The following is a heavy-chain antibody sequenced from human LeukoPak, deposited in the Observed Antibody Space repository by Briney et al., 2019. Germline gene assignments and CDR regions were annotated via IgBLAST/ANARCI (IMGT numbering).Heavy chain of an antibody. V-gene: IGHV4-31*03. CDR1: GGPLSSGDYY. D-gene: IGHD2-15*01. CDR3: ARVGVAAKSSRYFDY. J-gene: IGHJ4*02. Sequence: SETLSLTCTVSGGPLSSGDYYWSSIRQHPGKGLEWFGYIHYSGSTYYNPSLKSRVTISVDTSKKQFSLKLSSVTAADTAVYYCARVGVAAKSSRYFDYWGQGTLVTVSS. CDR2: IHYSGST.